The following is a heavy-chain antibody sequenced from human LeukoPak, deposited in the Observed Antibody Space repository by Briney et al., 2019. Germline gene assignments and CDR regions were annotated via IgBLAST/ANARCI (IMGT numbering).Heavy chain of an antibody. J-gene: IGHJ4*02. CDR3: AKAETTMVRGVRFDY. V-gene: IGHV3-30*18. D-gene: IGHD3-10*01. CDR1: GFTFSSYD. CDR2: ISYDGSNK. Sequence: GGSLRLSCAASGFTFSSYDMHWVRQAPGKGLEWVAVISYDGSNKYYADSVKGRFTISRDNSKNTLYLQMNSLRAEDTALYYCAKAETTMVRGVRFDYWGQGTLVTVSS.